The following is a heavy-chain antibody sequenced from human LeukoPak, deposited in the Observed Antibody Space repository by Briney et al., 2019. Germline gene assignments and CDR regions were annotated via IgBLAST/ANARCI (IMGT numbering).Heavy chain of an antibody. D-gene: IGHD3-10*01. V-gene: IGHV4-39*07. CDR3: ARDRGVWFGEPVNWFDP. CDR2: FYYSGST. Sequence: SETLSLTCTVSGGSISSSSYYWGGIRKPPGKGLGGFGGFYYSGSTYYNPSLKSRVTISVDTSKNQFSLKLSSVTAADTAVYYCARDRGVWFGEPVNWFDPWGQGTLVTVSS. J-gene: IGHJ5*02. CDR1: GGSISSSSYY.